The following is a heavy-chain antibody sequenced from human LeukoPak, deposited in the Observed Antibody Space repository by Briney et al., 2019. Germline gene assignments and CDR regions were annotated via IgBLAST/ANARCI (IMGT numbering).Heavy chain of an antibody. CDR3: AREYEATVTIGTGGFDP. V-gene: IGHV3-33*01. J-gene: IGHJ5*02. CDR1: GFTFSSYG. D-gene: IGHD4-17*01. Sequence: PGGSLRLSCAASGFTFSSYGMHWVRQAPGKGLEWVAVIWYDGSNKYYADSVKGRFTISRDNSKNTLYLQMNSLRAEDTAVYYCAREYEATVTIGTGGFDPWGQGTLVTVSS. CDR2: IWYDGSNK.